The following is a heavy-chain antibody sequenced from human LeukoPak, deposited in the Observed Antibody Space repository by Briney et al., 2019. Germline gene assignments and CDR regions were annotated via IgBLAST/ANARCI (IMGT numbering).Heavy chain of an antibody. D-gene: IGHD3-3*01. Sequence: GASVKVSCKASGYTFTSYDINWLRQASGQGLEWMGWMNPNSGNTGYAQKFQGRFTMTWDTSITTAYMELSSLRSEDTAVYYCARSYDFWSGYYPPGTYYYYMDVWGKGTTVTVSS. CDR1: GYTFTSYD. J-gene: IGHJ6*03. V-gene: IGHV1-8*01. CDR2: MNPNSGNT. CDR3: ARSYDFWSGYYPPGTYYYYMDV.